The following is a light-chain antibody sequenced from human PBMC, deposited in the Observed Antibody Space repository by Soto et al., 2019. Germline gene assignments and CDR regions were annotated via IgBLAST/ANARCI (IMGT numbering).Light chain of an antibody. J-gene: IGKJ4*01. CDR2: DAS. CDR1: QSISSW. V-gene: IGKV1-5*01. Sequence: DSQMTQSPSTLSASVGDRVTITCRASQSISSWLAWYQQKPGKAPKLLIYDASSLESGVPSRFSGSGSGTEFTLTISSLQPDDFTTYYCQQYNSSALTFGGGTKV. CDR3: QQYNSSALT.